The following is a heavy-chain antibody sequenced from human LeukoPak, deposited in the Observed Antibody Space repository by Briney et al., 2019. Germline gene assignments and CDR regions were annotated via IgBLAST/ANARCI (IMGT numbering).Heavy chain of an antibody. V-gene: IGHV4-59*01. CDR2: IYYSGST. CDR1: GGSISSYY. J-gene: IGHJ4*02. Sequence: SETLSLTCTVSGGSISSYYWTCIRQPPGKALEWIGNIYYSGSTNYNPSLKSRVTMSVDTSKNQFSLKLSSVTAADTAVYYCARAGGSPPYYFDYWGQGTLVTVSS. CDR3: ARAGGSPPYYFDY. D-gene: IGHD3-10*01.